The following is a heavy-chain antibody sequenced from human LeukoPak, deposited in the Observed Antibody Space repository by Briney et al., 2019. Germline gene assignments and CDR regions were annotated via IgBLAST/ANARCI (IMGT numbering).Heavy chain of an antibody. Sequence: SQTLSLTCSISGDSVSSNSAAWTWIRQSPSRGLEWLTRTYYRSKWYIDYAASLKGRITITPDTSKNQFSLQLSSVNPEDTAVYYCARLGSGSNYWGQGTLVTVSS. V-gene: IGHV6-1*01. CDR2: TYYRSKWYI. D-gene: IGHD3-10*01. CDR1: GDSVSSNSAA. J-gene: IGHJ4*02. CDR3: ARLGSGSNY.